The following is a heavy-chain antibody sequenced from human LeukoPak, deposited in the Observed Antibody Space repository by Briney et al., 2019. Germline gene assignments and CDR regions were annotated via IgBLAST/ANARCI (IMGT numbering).Heavy chain of an antibody. V-gene: IGHV3-23*01. CDR3: ARVGPQDSYYMDV. Sequence: GGSLRLSCAASGFTFSRYAMSWVRQAPGKGLEWVSAISGSGGSTYYADSVKGRFTISRDNSKNTLYLQMNSLRAEDTAVYYCARVGPQDSYYMDVWCKGTTGTVSS. J-gene: IGHJ6*03. D-gene: IGHD2-15*01. CDR2: ISGSGGST. CDR1: GFTFSRYA.